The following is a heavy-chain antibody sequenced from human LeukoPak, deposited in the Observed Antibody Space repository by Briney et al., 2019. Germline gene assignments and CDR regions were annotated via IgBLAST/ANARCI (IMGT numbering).Heavy chain of an antibody. D-gene: IGHD1-26*01. CDR3: ARAPLGATEVYWYFDL. V-gene: IGHV1-69*13. J-gene: IGHJ2*01. Sequence: GASVKVSCKASGGTFSSYAISWVRQAPGQGLEWMGGIIPIFGTANYAQKFQGRVTITADESTSTAYMELSSLRSEDTAVYYCARAPLGATEVYWYFDLRGRGTLVTVSS. CDR1: GGTFSSYA. CDR2: IIPIFGTA.